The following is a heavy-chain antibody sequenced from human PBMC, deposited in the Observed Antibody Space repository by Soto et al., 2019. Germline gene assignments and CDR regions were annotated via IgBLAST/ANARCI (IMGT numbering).Heavy chain of an antibody. J-gene: IGHJ3*01. CDR2: IFHSGDT. Sequence: QVQLQESGPGLVKPSGTLSLTCAVSGYSISTSRLWTWVRQPPGKGLERIGDIFHSGDTNYNPSLKRRVFISGEKSQNPFSLKVSPVTAADTAVYYCAYSTGWYRHDVWGQGTLVTVSS. CDR3: AYSTGWYRHDV. V-gene: IGHV4-4*02. CDR1: GYSISTSRL. D-gene: IGHD6-19*01.